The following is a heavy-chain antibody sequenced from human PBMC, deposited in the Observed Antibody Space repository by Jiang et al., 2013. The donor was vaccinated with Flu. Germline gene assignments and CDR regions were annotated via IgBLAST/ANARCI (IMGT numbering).Heavy chain of an antibody. V-gene: IGHV4-39*02. J-gene: IGHJ5*02. D-gene: IGHD2-21*01. CDR3: ATCLSRTPINWFDP. CDR1: GGSISSSSYY. Sequence: GPGLVKPSETLSLTCTVSGGSISSSSYYWGWIRQPPGKGLEWIGSIYYSGSTYYNPSLKSRVTISVDTSKNHFSLKLSSVTAADTAVYYCATCLSRTPINWFDPWGQGTLVTVSS. CDR2: IYYSGST.